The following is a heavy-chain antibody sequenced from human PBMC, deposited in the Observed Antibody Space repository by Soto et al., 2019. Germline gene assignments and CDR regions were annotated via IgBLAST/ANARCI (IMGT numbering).Heavy chain of an antibody. V-gene: IGHV1-24*01. CDR2: FDPEDGET. CDR3: AILCERFLEWLAPGQWFDP. Sequence: ASVKVSCKVSGYTLTELSMHWVRQAPGKGLDWMGGFDPEDGETIYAQKFQGRVTMTEDTSTDTAYMELSSLRSEDTAVYYCAILCERFLEWLAPGQWFDPWGQGTLVTVSS. D-gene: IGHD3-3*01. CDR1: GYTLTELS. J-gene: IGHJ5*02.